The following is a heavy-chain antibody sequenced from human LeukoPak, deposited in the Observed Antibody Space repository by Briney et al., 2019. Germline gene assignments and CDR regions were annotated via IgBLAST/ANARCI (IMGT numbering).Heavy chain of an antibody. J-gene: IGHJ6*03. CDR1: GGSISSGSYY. Sequence: SETLSLTCTVSGGSISSGSYYWSWIRQPAGKGLEWIGRIYTSGSTNYNPSLKSRVTISVDTSKKQFSLKLSSVTAADTAVYYCAKGGGLGHYYYYMNVWGKGTTVTISS. CDR3: AKGGGLGHYYYYMNV. D-gene: IGHD3/OR15-3a*01. V-gene: IGHV4-61*02. CDR2: IYTSGST.